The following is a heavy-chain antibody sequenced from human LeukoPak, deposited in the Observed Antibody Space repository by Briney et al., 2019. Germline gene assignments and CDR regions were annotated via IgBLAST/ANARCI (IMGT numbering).Heavy chain of an antibody. CDR2: IKQDGSER. Sequence: PGGSLRLSCAASGFTFSDYYMSWIRQAPGKGLEWVAHIKQDGSERYYVDSVKGRYTISRDNAQNSLYLQMSNLRVEDTAVYYCARYGRNWDLDSWGQGTLVTVSS. D-gene: IGHD7-27*01. J-gene: IGHJ4*02. CDR3: ARYGRNWDLDS. CDR1: GFTFSDYY. V-gene: IGHV3-7*01.